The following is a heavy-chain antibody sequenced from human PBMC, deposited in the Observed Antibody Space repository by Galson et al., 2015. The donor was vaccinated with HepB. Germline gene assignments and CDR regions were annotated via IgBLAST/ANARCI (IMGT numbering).Heavy chain of an antibody. CDR3: ASIQITMVRGVSYGLDP. CDR1: GFTFSSYS. CDR2: CSSNSSYI. V-gene: IGHV3-21*01. J-gene: IGHJ5*02. Sequence: SLRLSCAASGFTFSSYSMNWVRQAPGKGLEWVSSCSSNSSYIYYADPLKGRFTISRDNAKNSLYLQMNSLRAEDTAVYYCASIQITMVRGVSYGLDPWGQGTLVTVSS. D-gene: IGHD3-10*01.